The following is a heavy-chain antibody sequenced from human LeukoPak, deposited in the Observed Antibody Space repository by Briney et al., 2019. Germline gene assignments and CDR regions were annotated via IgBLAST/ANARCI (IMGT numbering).Heavy chain of an antibody. J-gene: IGHJ1*01. CDR2: INEDGSEK. D-gene: IGHD4-23*01. CDR1: GFTFSSYW. V-gene: IGHV3-7*01. Sequence: GGSLRLSCAASGFTFSSYWMTWVRQAPGKGLEWVANINEDGSEKYYVDSVKGRFTISRDNAKNSLYLQMNSLRAEDTAVYYCAREYYGGNDGYLQHWGQGTLVTVSS. CDR3: AREYYGGNDGYLQH.